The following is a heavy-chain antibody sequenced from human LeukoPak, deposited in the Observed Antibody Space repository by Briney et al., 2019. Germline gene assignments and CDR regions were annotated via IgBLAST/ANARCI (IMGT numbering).Heavy chain of an antibody. CDR2: ISYSGNT. CDR3: ARTPWQSNAFDI. J-gene: IGHJ3*02. V-gene: IGHV4-59*01. CDR1: GDSIHGYY. Sequence: SETLSLTCTVSGDSIHGYYWSWIRQTPGKRLEWFGYISYSGNTKYNPSLKSRVTLSLDTSTNQFSLKLKSMAAADTAVYYCARTPWQSNAFDIWGQGTMVTVSS. D-gene: IGHD2-15*01.